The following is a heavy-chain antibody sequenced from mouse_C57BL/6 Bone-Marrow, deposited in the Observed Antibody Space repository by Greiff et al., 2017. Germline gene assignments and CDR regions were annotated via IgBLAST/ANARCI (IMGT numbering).Heavy chain of an antibody. CDR2: INPGSGGT. V-gene: IGHV1-54*01. Sequence: QVQLQQSGAELVRPGTSVKVSCKASGYAFTNYLIEWVKQRPGQGLEWIGVINPGSGGTNYNEKFKGKATLTADKSSSTAYMQLSSLTSEDSAVYFCARETTVVATDWYFDVWGTGTTVTVSS. D-gene: IGHD1-1*01. CDR1: GYAFTNYL. J-gene: IGHJ1*03. CDR3: ARETTVVATDWYFDV.